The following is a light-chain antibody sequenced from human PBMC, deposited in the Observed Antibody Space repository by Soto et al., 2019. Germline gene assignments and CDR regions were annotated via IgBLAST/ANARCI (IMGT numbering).Light chain of an antibody. J-gene: IGKJ4*01. Sequence: EIVLTQSPGTLSLSPGERATLSCRASQSVRNDYVAWYQQKPGQAPRLLIHDASSRATGIPDRFSGSGSGTDFTLTISKLEPEDFAVYYCQQDGGSPLVTFGGGTKVEI. CDR2: DAS. V-gene: IGKV3-20*01. CDR3: QQDGGSPLVT. CDR1: QSVRNDY.